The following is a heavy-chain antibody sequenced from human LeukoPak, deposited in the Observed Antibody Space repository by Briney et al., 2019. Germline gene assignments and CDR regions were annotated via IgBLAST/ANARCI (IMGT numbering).Heavy chain of an antibody. Sequence: GGSLRLSCAASGFTFRSYNMNWVRQAPGKRPEWVSSISSSSSYVYYADSVKGRFTISRDNAKNSLYLQMNSLRAEDTALYYCARGASRADYWGQGTLVTVSS. J-gene: IGHJ4*02. V-gene: IGHV3-21*01. CDR2: ISSSSSYV. CDR3: ARGASRADY. CDR1: GFTFRSYN.